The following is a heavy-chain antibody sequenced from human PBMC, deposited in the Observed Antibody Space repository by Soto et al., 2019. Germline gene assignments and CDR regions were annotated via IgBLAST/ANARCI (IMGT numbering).Heavy chain of an antibody. J-gene: IGHJ6*02. CDR2: ISGSGGST. Sequence: GGSLRLSCAASGFTFSSYAMSWVRQAPGKGLEWVSAISGSGGSTYYADSVKGRFTISRDNSKNTLYLQMNSLRAEDTAVYYCAKDRGYDILTGYYYYGMDVWGQGTTVTVSS. CDR1: GFTFSSYA. V-gene: IGHV3-23*01. D-gene: IGHD3-9*01. CDR3: AKDRGYDILTGYYYYGMDV.